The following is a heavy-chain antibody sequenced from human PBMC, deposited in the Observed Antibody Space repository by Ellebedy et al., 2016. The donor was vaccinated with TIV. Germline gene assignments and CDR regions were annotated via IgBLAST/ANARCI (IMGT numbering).Heavy chain of an antibody. D-gene: IGHD3/OR15-3a*01. CDR1: TNTFTSHY. J-gene: IGHJ4*02. Sequence: AASVKVSCKASTNTFTSHYIIWVRQAPGQGLEWMGWISAYNGNTDYEQRVKDRGTMTTDKATTTADLELRSLESDDTDIYLCAAWTGWPPLPGYWGQGSLVTVSS. CDR2: ISAYNGNT. V-gene: IGHV1-18*01. CDR3: AAWTGWPPLPGY.